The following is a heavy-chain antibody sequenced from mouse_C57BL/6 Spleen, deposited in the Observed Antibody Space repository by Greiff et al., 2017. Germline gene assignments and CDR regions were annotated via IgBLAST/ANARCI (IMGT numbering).Heavy chain of an antibody. CDR3: AKTDGSCFYRDVDV. CDR1: GYSFTGYY. D-gene: IGHD1-1*01. J-gene: IGHJ1*03. Sequence: VQLQQSGPELVKPGASVKISCKASGYSFTGYYMNWVKQSPETSLEWIGEINPSTGGTTSNQKFRAKSTLTVDKSSSTAYMQLKSLASEDSAVYYCAKTDGSCFYRDVDVWGTGTTVNVSS. V-gene: IGHV1-42*01. CDR2: INPSTGGT.